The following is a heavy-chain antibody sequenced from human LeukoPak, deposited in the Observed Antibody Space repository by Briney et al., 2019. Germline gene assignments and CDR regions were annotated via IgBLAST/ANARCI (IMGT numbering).Heavy chain of an antibody. V-gene: IGHV3-33*05. CDR3: ARDLGQYYDTSDNWFDP. D-gene: IGHD3-22*01. J-gene: IGHJ5*02. Sequence: WIRQPPGKGLEWVAVISFDGSHKYYADSVKGRFTISRDNAKNTLNLQMNSLRAEDTAVYYCARDLGQYYDTSDNWFDPWGQGTLVTVSS. CDR2: ISFDGSHK.